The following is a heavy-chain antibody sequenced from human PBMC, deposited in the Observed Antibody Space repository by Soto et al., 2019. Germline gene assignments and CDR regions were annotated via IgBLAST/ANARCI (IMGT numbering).Heavy chain of an antibody. CDR1: VVSFSGFY. Sequence: SETLSLTCAFSVVSFSGFYWTCIRHPPGEGLEWIGEINHSGTTNFNPSLRSRLTISLDSSKKHFSLKLTSMTAADAAVYYCARADSTLVNYYGLDVWGQGTTVTVS. V-gene: IGHV4-34*01. CDR2: INHSGTT. J-gene: IGHJ6*01. D-gene: IGHD2-21*01. CDR3: ARADSTLVNYYGLDV.